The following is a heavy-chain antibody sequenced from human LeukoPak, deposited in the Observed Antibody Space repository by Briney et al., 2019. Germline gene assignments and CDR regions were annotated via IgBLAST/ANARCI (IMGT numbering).Heavy chain of an antibody. V-gene: IGHV3-33*01. D-gene: IGHD6-13*01. Sequence: GGSLRLSCAASGFTFSSYGMHWVRQAPGKGLEWVAVVWYDGSNKYYADSVKGRFNISRDNSKNTLYLQMNSLRAEDTAVYYCARGLDSSYYYTGMAVWGKGPTVTVS. CDR3: ARGLDSSYYYTGMAV. CDR2: VWYDGSNK. J-gene: IGHJ6*04. CDR1: GFTFSSYG.